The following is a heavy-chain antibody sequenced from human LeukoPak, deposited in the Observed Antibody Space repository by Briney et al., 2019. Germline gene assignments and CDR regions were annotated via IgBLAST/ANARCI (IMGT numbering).Heavy chain of an antibody. D-gene: IGHD3-16*01. CDR3: AKGWGVKDY. CDR2: ISNDGGIT. J-gene: IGHJ4*02. CDR1: GFSDYA. Sequence: EPGGSLRLSCAAPGFSDYAMSWVRQAPGKGLEWVSSISNDGGITYYADSVRGRFTISRGNSENTLFLQMNKLYLQMNSLRAEDTATYYCAKGWGVKDYWGQGTLVTVSS. V-gene: IGHV3-23*01.